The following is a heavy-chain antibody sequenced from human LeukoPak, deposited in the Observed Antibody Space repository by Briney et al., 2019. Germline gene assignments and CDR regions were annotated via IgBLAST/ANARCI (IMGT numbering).Heavy chain of an antibody. J-gene: IGHJ4*02. Sequence: PSETLSLTCTVSGGSISSGSYYWSWIRQPAGKGLEWIGRIYTSGSTNYDPSLKSLVTISVDTSKNQFSLKLSSVTAADTAVYYCARGPVAGNFDYWGQGTLVTVSS. V-gene: IGHV4-61*02. D-gene: IGHD6-19*01. CDR1: GGSISSGSYY. CDR2: IYTSGST. CDR3: ARGPVAGNFDY.